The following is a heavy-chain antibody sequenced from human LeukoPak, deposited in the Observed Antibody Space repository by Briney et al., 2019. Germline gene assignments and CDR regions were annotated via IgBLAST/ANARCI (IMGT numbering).Heavy chain of an antibody. J-gene: IGHJ4*02. D-gene: IGHD3-10*01. Sequence: GGSPRLSCAASGFTFSSYAISWVRQAPGKGLQWVSGISDSGGKTDYADSVKGRFTISRDNAKNTVYLQLNSLRAEDTAYYCAARAGGFRHFDYWGQGTRVSVSS. CDR2: ISDSGGKT. CDR1: GFTFSSYA. CDR3: AARAGGFRHFDY. V-gene: IGHV3-23*01.